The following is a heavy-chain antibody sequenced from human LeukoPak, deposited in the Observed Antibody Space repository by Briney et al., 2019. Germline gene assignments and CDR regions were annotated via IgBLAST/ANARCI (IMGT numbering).Heavy chain of an antibody. CDR3: ASLIVGAPYFDF. D-gene: IGHD1-26*01. V-gene: IGHV4-59*01. CDR2: IYYSGNA. Sequence: SETLPLTCTVSGDSISGYYWSWIRQPPGKGLQWLGYIYYSGNANYNPSLKSRVTISVDTSKSQFSLKLTSVTAADTAVYYCASLIVGAPYFDFWGQGTLVTVSS. CDR1: GDSISGYY. J-gene: IGHJ4*02.